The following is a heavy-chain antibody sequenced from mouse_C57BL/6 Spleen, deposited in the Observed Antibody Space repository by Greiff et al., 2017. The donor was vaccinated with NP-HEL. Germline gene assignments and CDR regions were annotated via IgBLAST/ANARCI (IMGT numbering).Heavy chain of an antibody. Sequence: VQLQQSGPGLVKPSQSLSLTCSVTGYSITSGYYWKWIRQFPGNKLEWMGYISYDGSNNYNPSLKNRISITRDTSKNQFFLKLNSVTTEDTATYYCARALDGYYVFAYWGQGTLVTVSA. J-gene: IGHJ3*01. CDR3: ARALDGYYVFAY. D-gene: IGHD2-3*01. CDR2: ISYDGSN. V-gene: IGHV3-6*01. CDR1: GYSITSGYY.